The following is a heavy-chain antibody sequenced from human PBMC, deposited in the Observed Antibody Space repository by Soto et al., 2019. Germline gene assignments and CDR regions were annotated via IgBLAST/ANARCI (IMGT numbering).Heavy chain of an antibody. CDR3: AGTTSHQWYYMDV. V-gene: IGHV6-1*01. CDR1: GDSVSSNSAA. D-gene: IGHD1-7*01. CDR2: TYYRSRWYN. J-gene: IGHJ6*03. Sequence: QVQLQESGPGLVKPSQTLSLTCAISGDSVSSNSAAWNWIRLSPSRGLEWLARTYYRSRWYNDYAVSVRSRITVNPDTSKNQFSLQLTSMTPEDTAVYYYAGTTSHQWYYMDVWGKGTTVTVSS.